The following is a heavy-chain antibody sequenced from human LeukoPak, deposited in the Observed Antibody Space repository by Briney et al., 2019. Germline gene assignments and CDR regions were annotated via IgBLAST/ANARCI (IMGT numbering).Heavy chain of an antibody. J-gene: IGHJ4*02. CDR1: GGPFNGYY. CDR2: INHSGTT. D-gene: IGHD1-26*01. CDR3: ARGGSYPTSNDY. Sequence: SESLSLTCTIYGGPFNGYYWSWIRQPPGKGLEWIGEINHSGTTNYNPSLESRVTISVDTSKNQFSLKLSSMTAADTAVYYCARGGSYPTSNDYWGQGTLVTVSS. V-gene: IGHV4-34*01.